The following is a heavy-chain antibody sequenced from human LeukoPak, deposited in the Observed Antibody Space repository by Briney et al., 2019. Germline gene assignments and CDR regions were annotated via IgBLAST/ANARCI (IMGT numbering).Heavy chain of an antibody. CDR2: INPNSGGT. CDR1: GYTFTGYY. J-gene: IGHJ4*02. D-gene: IGHD3-16*02. CDR3: ARELRLGELSLTPYY. Sequence: ASVKVSCMASGYTFTGYYIHWVRQAPGQGLEWMGWINPNSGGTNYAQKFQGRVTMTRDTSISTTYVELSRLRSDDTAVYYCARELRLGELSLTPYYWGQGTLVTVSS. V-gene: IGHV1-2*02.